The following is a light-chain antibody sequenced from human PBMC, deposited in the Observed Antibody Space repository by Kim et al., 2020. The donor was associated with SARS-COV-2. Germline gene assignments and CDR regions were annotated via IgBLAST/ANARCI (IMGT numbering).Light chain of an antibody. V-gene: IGLV3-9*01. CDR1: NMGSKN. CDR2: ADF. J-gene: IGLJ3*02. CDR3: QVWDSNTIRV. Sequence: ALRRKALIPGGGSNMGSKNGHGYHQRPGQAPVLVIYADFFRPSGIPERFSGSNLGDTATLTIGGAQADDEADYYCQVWDSNTIRVFGGGTQLTVL.